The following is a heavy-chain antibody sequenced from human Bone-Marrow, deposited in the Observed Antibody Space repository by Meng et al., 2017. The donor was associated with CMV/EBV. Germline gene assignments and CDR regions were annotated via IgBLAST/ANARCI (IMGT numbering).Heavy chain of an antibody. CDR2: ISYDGSNK. J-gene: IGHJ4*02. V-gene: IGHV3-30*04. CDR3: ARSGGSTYYDILTGPDGHDY. Sequence: GGSLRLSCAASGFTFSSYAMHWVRQAPGKGLEWVAVISYDGSNKYYADSVKGRFTISRDNSKNTLYLQMNSLRAEDTAVYYCARSGGSTYYDILTGPDGHDYWGQGTLVTVSS. CDR1: GFTFSSYA. D-gene: IGHD3-9*01.